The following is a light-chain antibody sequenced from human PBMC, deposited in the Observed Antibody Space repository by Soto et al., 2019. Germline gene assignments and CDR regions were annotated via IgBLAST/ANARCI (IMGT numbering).Light chain of an antibody. Sequence: DIQMTQSPSTLSASVGDRITITCRARQSISRWLAWYQQKPGKAPKLLIYDASTLASEVPSRFSGSRSETEFTLTVSSLQPDDFATYYCQQYNSYSPLFGQGTKVEMK. V-gene: IGKV1-5*01. CDR3: QQYNSYSPL. CDR1: QSISRW. CDR2: DAS. J-gene: IGKJ1*01.